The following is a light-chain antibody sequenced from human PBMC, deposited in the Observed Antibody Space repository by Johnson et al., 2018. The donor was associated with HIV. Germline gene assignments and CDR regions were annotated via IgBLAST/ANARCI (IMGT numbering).Light chain of an antibody. J-gene: IGLJ1*01. V-gene: IGLV1-51*02. Sequence: QSVLTQPPSVSAAPGQKVTISCSGSSSNIGNNYVSWYQQLPGTAPKLLIYENNKRPSGIPDRFSGSKSGTSATLGITGLQTGDEADYYCGTWDSSLYVFVFGSGTNVTVL. CDR3: GTWDSSLYVFV. CDR2: ENN. CDR1: SSNIGNNY.